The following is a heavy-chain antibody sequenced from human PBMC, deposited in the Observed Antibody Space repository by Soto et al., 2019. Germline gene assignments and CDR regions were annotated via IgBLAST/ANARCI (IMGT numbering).Heavy chain of an antibody. V-gene: IGHV1-2*04. Sequence: ASVKVSCKASGYTFTGYYMHWVRRAPGQGLEWMGWINPNSGGTNYAQKFQGWVTMTRDTSISTAYMELSRLRSDDTAVYYCARGYSSSWYVPFDYWGQGNLVTVSS. CDR2: INPNSGGT. CDR1: GYTFTGYY. J-gene: IGHJ4*02. CDR3: ARGYSSSWYVPFDY. D-gene: IGHD6-13*01.